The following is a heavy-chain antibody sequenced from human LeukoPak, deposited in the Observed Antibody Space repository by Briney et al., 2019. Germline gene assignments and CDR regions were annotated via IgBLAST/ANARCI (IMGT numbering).Heavy chain of an antibody. CDR1: RSRSISYS. D-gene: IGHD3-22*01. CDR3: ARNYDSSKDGNDY. V-gene: IGHV1-18*01. Sequence: ASVKVSCKASRSRSISYSISWVRQAPGQGLEWVGWISSYNGKTNYGKNVQGRVTMTTDTSTSTAYMELRSLRSDDTAIYYCARNYDSSKDGNDYWGQGTLVTVSS. CDR2: ISSYNGKT. J-gene: IGHJ4*02.